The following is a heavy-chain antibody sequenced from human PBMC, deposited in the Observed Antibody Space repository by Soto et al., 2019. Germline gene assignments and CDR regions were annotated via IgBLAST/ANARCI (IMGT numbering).Heavy chain of an antibody. J-gene: IGHJ4*02. D-gene: IGHD4-17*01. CDR1: GFTFSTYA. CDR3: AKLVGRNPGDPDY. Sequence: GGSLRLSCAASGFTFSTYAMSWVRQAPGKGLEWVSSISGSGGSPNYADSVKGRFTISRDNSKNTLYLQMNSLRVEDTAVYYCAKLVGRNPGDPDYWGQGTLVTVSS. CDR2: ISGSGGSP. V-gene: IGHV3-23*01.